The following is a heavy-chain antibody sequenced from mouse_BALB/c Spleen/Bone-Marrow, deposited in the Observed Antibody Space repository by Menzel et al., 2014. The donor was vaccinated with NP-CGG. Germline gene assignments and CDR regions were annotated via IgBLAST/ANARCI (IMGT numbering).Heavy chain of an antibody. CDR1: VFNAXDNS. D-gene: IGHD2-14*01. CDR2: IDPENGDT. J-gene: IGHJ4*01. V-gene: IGHV14-4*02. CDR3: NPRDYRYEGYAMDY. Sequence: VHVKQSGAELVRSGASVKLSCTASVFNAXDNSMHWVKQRPEQGLEWIGWIDPENGDTEYAPKFQGKATMTADTSSNTAYLQLSSLTSEDTAVYYCNPRDYRYEGYAMDYWGQGTSVTVSS.